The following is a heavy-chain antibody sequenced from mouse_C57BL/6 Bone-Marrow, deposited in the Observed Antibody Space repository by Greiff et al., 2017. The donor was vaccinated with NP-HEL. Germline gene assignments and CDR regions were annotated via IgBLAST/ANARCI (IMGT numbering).Heavy chain of an antibody. V-gene: IGHV1-55*01. D-gene: IGHD1-1*01. CDR1: GYTFTSYW. Sequence: VQLQQPGAELVKPGASVTMSCKAPGYTFTSYWITWLKQRPGQGLAWIGDIYPGSGSTNYNEKFKSKATLTVDTSSSTAYMQLRSLTSEDSAVYYCARSRSSHYAMDYWGQGTSVTVSS. CDR3: ARSRSSHYAMDY. J-gene: IGHJ4*01. CDR2: IYPGSGST.